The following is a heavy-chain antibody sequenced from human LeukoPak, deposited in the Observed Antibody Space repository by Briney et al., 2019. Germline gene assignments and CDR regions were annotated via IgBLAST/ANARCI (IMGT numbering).Heavy chain of an antibody. CDR1: GFTVSSNY. V-gene: IGHV3-66*01. D-gene: IGHD1-26*01. CDR2: IYSGGST. J-gene: IGHJ3*02. CDR3: ARGSIRSDDAFDI. Sequence: GGSLRLSCAASGFTVSSNYMSWVRQAPGKGLEWVAVIYSGGSTYYADSVKGRFTISRDNSKNTLYLQMNSLRAEDTAVYYCARGSIRSDDAFDIWGQGTMVTVSS.